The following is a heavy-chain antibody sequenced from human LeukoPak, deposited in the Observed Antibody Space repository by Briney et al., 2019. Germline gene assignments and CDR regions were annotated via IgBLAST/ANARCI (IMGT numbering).Heavy chain of an antibody. V-gene: IGHV4-4*07. J-gene: IGHJ6*02. D-gene: IGHD5-12*01. CDR3: ARVGVATSTGQYYYYGMDV. CDR1: GGSISSYY. CDR2: IYTSGST. Sequence: SETLSLTCTVSGGSISSYYWSWIRQPAGKGLEWIGRIYTSGSTHYNPSLKSRVTMSVDTSKNQFSLKLSSVTAADTAVYYCARVGVATSTGQYYYYGMDVWGQGTTVTVSS.